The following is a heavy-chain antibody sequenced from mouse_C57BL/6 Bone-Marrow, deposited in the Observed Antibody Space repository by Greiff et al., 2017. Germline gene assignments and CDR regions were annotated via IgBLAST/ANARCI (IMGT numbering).Heavy chain of an antibody. J-gene: IGHJ3*01. CDR1: GYTFTSYW. D-gene: IGHD1-1*01. CDR3: ARFHGSSSWFAY. V-gene: IGHV1-53*01. Sequence: QVQLQQPGTELVKPGASVKLSCKASGYTFTSYWMHWVKQRPGQGLEWIGNINPSNGGTNYNEKFKSKATLTVDKSSSTAYTQLSSLTSEDSAVYYCARFHGSSSWFAYWGQGTLVTVSA. CDR2: INPSNGGT.